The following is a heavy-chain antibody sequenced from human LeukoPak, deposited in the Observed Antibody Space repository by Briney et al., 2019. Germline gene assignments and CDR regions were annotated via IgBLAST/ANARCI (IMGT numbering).Heavy chain of an antibody. J-gene: IGHJ4*02. D-gene: IGHD4-17*01. CDR2: IYSGGTT. V-gene: IGHV3-23*03. CDR1: GVSFSSSG. CDR3: AKRHPSVTTFDC. Sequence: GGSLRLSCGASGVSFSSSGMNWVRQAPGKGLEWVSVIYSGGTTYYADSVEGRFTISRDNSKNTLYLQMNSLRAEDTAVYYCAKRHPSVTTFDCWGQGTLVTVSS.